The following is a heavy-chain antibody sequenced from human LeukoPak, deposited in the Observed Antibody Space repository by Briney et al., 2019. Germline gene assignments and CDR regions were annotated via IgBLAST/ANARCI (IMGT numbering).Heavy chain of an antibody. D-gene: IGHD1-26*01. V-gene: IGHV3-23*01. CDR1: GFTCSSYA. CDR3: AKDPYSGSYYTAFDI. J-gene: IGHJ3*02. CDR2: ISGSGGST. Sequence: GGSLRLSCAASGFTCSSYAMSWVRQAPGKGLEWVSAISGSGGSTYYADSVKGRFTISRDNSKNTLYLQMNSLRAEDTAVYYCAKDPYSGSYYTAFDIWGQGTMVTVSS.